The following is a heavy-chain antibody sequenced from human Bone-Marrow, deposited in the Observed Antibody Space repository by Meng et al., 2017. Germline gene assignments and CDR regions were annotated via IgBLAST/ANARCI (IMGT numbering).Heavy chain of an antibody. Sequence: QVLLQESGPGLVKPSGTLSLTCAVSGGSISSSNWRSWVRQPPGKGLEWIGKIYHSGITIYNPSLKSRVTMSVDNSKNQFSLKLNSMTAADTAVYYCARDPTGGEDHQRVWGQGTLVTVSS. D-gene: IGHD1-14*01. CDR1: GGSISSSNW. J-gene: IGHJ4*02. CDR2: IYHSGIT. CDR3: ARDPTGGEDHQRV. V-gene: IGHV4-4*02.